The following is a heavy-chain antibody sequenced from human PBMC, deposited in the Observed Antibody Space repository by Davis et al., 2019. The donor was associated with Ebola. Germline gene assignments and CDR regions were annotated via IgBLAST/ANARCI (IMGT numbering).Heavy chain of an antibody. D-gene: IGHD4-11*01. CDR3: ARGHDYSNDVIYYYYGMDV. CDR1: GGPISSGGYY. Sequence: SETLSLTCTVSGGPISSGGYYWSWIRQHPGKGLEWIGYIYYSGSTYYNPSLKSRVTISVDKSKNQFYLKLSSVTAADTAVYYCARGHDYSNDVIYYYYGMDVWGQGTTVTVSS. V-gene: IGHV4-31*03. J-gene: IGHJ6*02. CDR2: IYYSGST.